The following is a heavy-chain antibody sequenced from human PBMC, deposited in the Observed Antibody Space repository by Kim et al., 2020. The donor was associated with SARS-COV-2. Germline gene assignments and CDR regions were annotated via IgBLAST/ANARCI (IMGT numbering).Heavy chain of an antibody. D-gene: IGHD3-9*01. CDR3: ARTHQLRYFDRSPYYFDY. V-gene: IGHV1-46*01. Sequence: ASVKVSCKASGYTFTSYYMHWVRQAPGQGLEWMGIINPSGGSTSYAQKFQGRVTMTRDTSTSTVYMELSSLRSEDTAVYYCARTHQLRYFDRSPYYFDYWGQGTLVTVSS. J-gene: IGHJ4*02. CDR1: GYTFTSYY. CDR2: INPSGGST.